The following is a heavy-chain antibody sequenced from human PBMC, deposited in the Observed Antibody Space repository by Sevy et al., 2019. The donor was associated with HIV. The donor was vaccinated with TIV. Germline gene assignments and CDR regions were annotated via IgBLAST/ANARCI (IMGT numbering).Heavy chain of an antibody. V-gene: IGHV3-49*04. CDR3: TRWKGLQSIFDY. Sequence: GESLKISCTTSGFTFGDYMNWVRQAPGKGLEWVAFLKSKADGGTVDHAASVKGRFTISRDDSKSIAYLQMNDLTTEDTGVYYCTRWKGLQSIFDYWGQGALVTVSS. J-gene: IGHJ4*02. CDR2: LKSKADGGTV. CDR1: GFTFGDY. D-gene: IGHD1-1*01.